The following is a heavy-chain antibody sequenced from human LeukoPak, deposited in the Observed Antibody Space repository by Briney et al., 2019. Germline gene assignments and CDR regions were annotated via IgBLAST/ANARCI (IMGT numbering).Heavy chain of an antibody. CDR2: INHSGST. V-gene: IGHV4-34*01. Sequence: SETLSLTCAVYGGSFSGYYWSWIRQPPGKGLEWIGEINHSGSTNYNPSLKGRVTISVDTSKNQFSLKLSSVTAADTAVYYCARGPKRGSYYTAPFDYWGQGTLVTVSS. CDR1: GGSFSGYY. CDR3: ARGPKRGSYYTAPFDY. D-gene: IGHD1-26*01. J-gene: IGHJ4*02.